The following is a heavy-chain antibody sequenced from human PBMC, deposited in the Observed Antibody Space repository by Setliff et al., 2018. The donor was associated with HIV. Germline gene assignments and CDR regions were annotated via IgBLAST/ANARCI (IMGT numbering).Heavy chain of an antibody. J-gene: IGHJ4*02. CDR1: GFTFSSYA. D-gene: IGHD6-13*01. V-gene: IGHV3-23*01. CDR3: ARGGSNSWSPFDY. Sequence: GGSLRLSCAASGFTFSSYAMSWVRQAPGKGLEWVSAISGSGGSTYYADSVKGRFTISRDNAKNTLYLQMNSLRAEDTAVYYCARGGSNSWSPFDYWGQGTLVTVS. CDR2: ISGSGGST.